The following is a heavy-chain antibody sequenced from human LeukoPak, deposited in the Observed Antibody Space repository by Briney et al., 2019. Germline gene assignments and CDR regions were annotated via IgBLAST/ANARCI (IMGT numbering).Heavy chain of an antibody. D-gene: IGHD6-19*01. CDR2: INHSGST. V-gene: IGHV4-34*01. CDR3: ARESRRARSVDY. CDR1: GGSFSGYY. Sequence: SETLSLTCAVYGGSFSGYYWSWIRQPPGKGLEWIGEINHSGSTNYNPSLKSRVTISVDTSKNQFSLKLSSVTAADTAVYCCARESRRARSVDYWGQGTLVTVSS. J-gene: IGHJ4*02.